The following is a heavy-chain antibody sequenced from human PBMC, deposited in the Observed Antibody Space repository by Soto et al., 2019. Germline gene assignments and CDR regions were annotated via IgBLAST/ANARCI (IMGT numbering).Heavy chain of an antibody. CDR3: ARLPRVVPAANGMDV. D-gene: IGHD2-2*01. CDR2: IYYSGST. V-gene: IGHV4-39*01. CDR1: GGSISRSSYY. Sequence: SEALSVTCTVSGGSISRSSYYWGWIRQPPGKGLEWIGSIYYSGSTYYNPSLKSRVTISVDTSKNQFSLKLSSVTAADTAVYYCARLPRVVPAANGMDVWGQGTTVT. J-gene: IGHJ6*02.